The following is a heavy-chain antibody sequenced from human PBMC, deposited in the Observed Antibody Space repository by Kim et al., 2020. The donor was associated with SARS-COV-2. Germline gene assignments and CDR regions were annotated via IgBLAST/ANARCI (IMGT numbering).Heavy chain of an antibody. Sequence: SETLSLTCTVSGGSISSSSYYWGWIRQPPGKGLEWIGSIYYSGSTYYNPSLKSRVTISVDTSKNQFSLKLSSVTAADTAVYYYARHRVITMIAVVNSNLAFDYWGQGTLVTVSS. V-gene: IGHV4-39*01. D-gene: IGHD3-22*01. J-gene: IGHJ4*02. CDR1: GGSISSSSYY. CDR2: IYYSGST. CDR3: ARHRVITMIAVVNSNLAFDY.